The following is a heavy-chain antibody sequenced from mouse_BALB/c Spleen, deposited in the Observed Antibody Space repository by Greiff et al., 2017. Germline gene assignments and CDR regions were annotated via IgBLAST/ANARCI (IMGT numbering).Heavy chain of an antibody. CDR3: ARGGDGNYGGYYFDD. D-gene: IGHD2-1*01. Sequence: QVQLQQSGAELVRPGSSVKISCKASGYAFSSYWMNWVKQRPGQGLEWIGQIYPGDGDTNYNGKFKGKATLTADKSYSTAYMQLSSLTSEDSAVYFCARGGDGNYGGYYFDDWGQGTTLTVSS. V-gene: IGHV1-80*01. J-gene: IGHJ2*01. CDR1: GYAFSSYW. CDR2: IYPGDGDT.